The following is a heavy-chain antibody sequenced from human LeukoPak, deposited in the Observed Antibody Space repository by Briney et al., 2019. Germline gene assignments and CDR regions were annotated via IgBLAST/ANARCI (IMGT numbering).Heavy chain of an antibody. J-gene: IGHJ4*02. Sequence: AGGSLRLSCEASGFTFSTYRMGWVRQAPGKGLEWVAVISYDGSNKYYADSVKGRFTISRDNSKNTLYLQMNSLRAEDTAVYYCARARMELELLPRPYYFDYWGQGTLVTVSS. D-gene: IGHD1-7*01. V-gene: IGHV3-30*03. CDR1: GFTFSTYR. CDR2: ISYDGSNK. CDR3: ARARMELELLPRPYYFDY.